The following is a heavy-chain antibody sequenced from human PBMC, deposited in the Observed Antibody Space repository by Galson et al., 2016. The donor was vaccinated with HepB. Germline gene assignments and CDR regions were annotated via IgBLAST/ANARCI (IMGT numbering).Heavy chain of an antibody. CDR2: IYYSGSS. CDR3: ARSSSGWTPYFDY. J-gene: IGHJ4*02. CDR1: GASISGYY. Sequence: ETLSLTCTVSGASISGYYLSWIRQPPGKGLEWIGYIYYSGSSNYNPSLKSRVTISVDPSNDQFSLHLTSMTAADTAVYYCARSSSGWTPYFDYWGQGALVTVSS. D-gene: IGHD6-19*01. V-gene: IGHV4-59*01.